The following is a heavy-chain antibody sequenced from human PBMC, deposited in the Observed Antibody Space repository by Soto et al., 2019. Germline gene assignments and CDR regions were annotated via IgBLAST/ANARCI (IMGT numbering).Heavy chain of an antibody. J-gene: IGHJ4*02. CDR1: GFTFSNAW. Sequence: EVQLVESGGGLVKPGGSLRLSCAASGFTFSNAWMSWVRQAPGKGLEWVGRIKSKTDGGTTDYAAPVKGRFTISRDDSKNTLYLQMNSLKTEDTAVYYCTTGRGLWSGVDVGDYWGQGTLVTVSS. CDR3: TTGRGLWSGVDVGDY. D-gene: IGHD3-3*01. V-gene: IGHV3-15*01. CDR2: IKSKTDGGTT.